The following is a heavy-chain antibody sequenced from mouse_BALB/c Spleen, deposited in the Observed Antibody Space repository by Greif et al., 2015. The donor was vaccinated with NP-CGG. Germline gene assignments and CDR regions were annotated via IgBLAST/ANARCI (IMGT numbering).Heavy chain of an antibody. CDR3: AEGGWGYGAWFAY. J-gene: IGHJ3*01. CDR1: GYTFTSYW. Sequence: VQLVESGAELVKPGASVKLSCKASGYTFTSYWMHWVKQRPGQGLERIGEINPSNGRTYYNEKFKSKATLTVDKSSSTAYMQLSSLTSEDSAVYYCAEGGWGYGAWFAYWGQGTLVTVSA. V-gene: IGHV1S81*02. D-gene: IGHD2-2*01. CDR2: INPSNGRT.